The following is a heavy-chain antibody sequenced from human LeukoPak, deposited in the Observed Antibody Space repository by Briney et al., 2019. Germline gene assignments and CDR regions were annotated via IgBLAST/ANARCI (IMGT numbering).Heavy chain of an antibody. D-gene: IGHD3-22*01. CDR2: IKQDGSEK. CDR3: AREGIETMRAVFDY. Sequence: PGGCLRLSFAASGFTFSSYWISWVRQAPGKGLEWVANIKQDGSEKYYVDSVKGRLTISRDNAKNSLYLQMNSLIAEDTAVYYCAREGIETMRAVFDYWGQGTLVTVSS. J-gene: IGHJ4*02. V-gene: IGHV3-7*01. CDR1: GFTFSSYW.